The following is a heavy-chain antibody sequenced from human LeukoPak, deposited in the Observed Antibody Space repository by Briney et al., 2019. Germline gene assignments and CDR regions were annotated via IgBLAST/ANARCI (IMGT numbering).Heavy chain of an antibody. Sequence: PGGSLRLSCAASGFTFSSYAMSWVRQAPGKGLEWVSAISGSGGSTYYADSVKGRFTISRDNSKNTLYLQMNSLRAEDTAVYYCANGQQRTGAETRYYYYYYGMDVWGQGTTVTVSS. D-gene: IGHD6-13*01. CDR1: GFTFSSYA. CDR2: ISGSGGST. CDR3: ANGQQRTGAETRYYYYYYGMDV. V-gene: IGHV3-23*01. J-gene: IGHJ6*02.